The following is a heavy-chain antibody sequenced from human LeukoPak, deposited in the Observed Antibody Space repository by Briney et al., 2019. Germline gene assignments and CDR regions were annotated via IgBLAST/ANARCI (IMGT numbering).Heavy chain of an antibody. D-gene: IGHD1-14*01. CDR1: GYSISSGYY. Sequence: PSETLSLTCTVSGYSISSGYYWGWIRQPPGKGLEWIGSIYHSGSTYYNPSLKSRVTISVDTSKNQFSLKLSSVTAADTAVYYCARVASHHDVYYYMDVWGKGTTVTASS. J-gene: IGHJ6*03. CDR3: ARVASHHDVYYYMDV. V-gene: IGHV4-38-2*02. CDR2: IYHSGST.